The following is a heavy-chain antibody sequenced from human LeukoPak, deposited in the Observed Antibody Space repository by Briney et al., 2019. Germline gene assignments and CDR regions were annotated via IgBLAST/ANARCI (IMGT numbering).Heavy chain of an antibody. Sequence: QPGGSLRLSCAASGFTFSSYAMSWVRQAPGKGLEWVSDISGSGGSTYYADSVKGQFTISRDNSKNTLYLQMNSLRAEDTAVYYCATRDKMVYAIRSFDYWGQGTLVTVSS. D-gene: IGHD2-8*01. CDR1: GFTFSSYA. CDR2: ISGSGGST. V-gene: IGHV3-23*01. J-gene: IGHJ4*02. CDR3: ATRDKMVYAIRSFDY.